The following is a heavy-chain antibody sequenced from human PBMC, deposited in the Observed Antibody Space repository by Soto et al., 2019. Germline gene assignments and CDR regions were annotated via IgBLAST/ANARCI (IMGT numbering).Heavy chain of an antibody. Sequence: SETLSLTCAVYGESFSGHSWTWIRQTPGKGLQWIGQINHSGSASYNPSLKSRVTISVHTSNSQFSLELSSVTAADTAVYYCARGLITGSHYSGGWYYFDSWGQGTQLTVSS. CDR1: GESFSGHS. CDR3: ARGLITGSHYSGGWYYFDS. CDR2: INHSGSA. V-gene: IGHV4-34*01. D-gene: IGHD6-19*01. J-gene: IGHJ4*02.